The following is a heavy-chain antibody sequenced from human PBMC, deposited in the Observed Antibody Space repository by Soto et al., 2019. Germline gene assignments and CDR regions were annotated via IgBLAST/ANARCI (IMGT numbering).Heavy chain of an antibody. J-gene: IGHJ4*02. CDR2: ISSNGGST. D-gene: IGHD5-12*01. CDR1: GFTFSNYA. V-gene: IGHV3-64D*06. CDR3: VKSKEMATIIGPFDY. Sequence: PGGSLRLSCSASGFTFSNYAMHWVRQAPGKGLEYVSVISSNGGSTYYADSVKGRFTISRDNSKNTLFLQMSSLRAEDTAVYFCVKSKEMATIIGPFDYWGQGTLVTVSS.